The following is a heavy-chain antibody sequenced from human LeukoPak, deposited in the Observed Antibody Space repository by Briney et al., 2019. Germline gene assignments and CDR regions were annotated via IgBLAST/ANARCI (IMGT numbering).Heavy chain of an antibody. V-gene: IGHV4-59*01. Sequence: SETLSLTCTVSGGSISSYYWSWIRQPPGKGLEWIGYIYYSGSTNYNPSLKSRVTISVDTSKNQFSLKLGSVTAADTAVYYCARGSSSWFYYFDYWGQGTLVTVSS. CDR1: GGSISSYY. CDR2: IYYSGST. D-gene: IGHD6-13*01. J-gene: IGHJ4*02. CDR3: ARGSSSWFYYFDY.